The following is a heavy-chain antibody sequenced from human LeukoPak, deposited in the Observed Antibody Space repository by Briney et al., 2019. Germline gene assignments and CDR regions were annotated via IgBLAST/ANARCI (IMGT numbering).Heavy chain of an antibody. D-gene: IGHD3-22*01. J-gene: IGHJ4*02. CDR2: FDPEDGET. CDR3: ATAITMIVVHQFDY. CDR1: GYTLTELS. Sequence: ASVKVSCKVSGYTLTELSMHWVRQAPGKGLEWMGGFDPEDGETIYAQKFQGRVTMTEDTSTDTAYTELSSLRSEDTAVYYCATAITMIVVHQFDYWGQGTLVTVSS. V-gene: IGHV1-24*01.